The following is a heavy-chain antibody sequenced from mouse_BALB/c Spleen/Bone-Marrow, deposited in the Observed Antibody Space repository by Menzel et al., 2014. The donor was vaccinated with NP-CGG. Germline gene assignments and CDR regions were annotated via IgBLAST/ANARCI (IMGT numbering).Heavy chain of an antibody. D-gene: IGHD2-14*01. CDR2: INPYNGGT. Sequence: LVESGASMKISRKASVYSFTGYTMNWVKQSHGKNLEWIGLINPYNGGTSYNQKFKGKATLTVDKSSSTAYMELLSLTSEDSAVYYCARWEYDGVPGFAYWGQGTLVTVSA. V-gene: IGHV1-26*01. J-gene: IGHJ3*01. CDR3: ARWEYDGVPGFAY. CDR1: VYSFTGYT.